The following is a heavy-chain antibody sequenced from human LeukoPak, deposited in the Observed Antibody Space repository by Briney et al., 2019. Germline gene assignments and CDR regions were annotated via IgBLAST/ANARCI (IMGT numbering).Heavy chain of an antibody. J-gene: IGHJ4*02. D-gene: IGHD3-22*01. CDR1: GYTFTSYG. CDR3: ARATYYDSSGYYFGY. Sequence: SVTVSCTASGYTFTSYGISWVRQAPGQGLEWMGGIIPIFGTANYAQKFQGRVTITADESTSTAYMELSSLRSEDTAVYYCARATYYDSSGYYFGYWGQGTLVTVSS. CDR2: IIPIFGTA. V-gene: IGHV1-69*13.